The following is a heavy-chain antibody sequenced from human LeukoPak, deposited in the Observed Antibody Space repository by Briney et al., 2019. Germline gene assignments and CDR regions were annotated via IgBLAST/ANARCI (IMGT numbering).Heavy chain of an antibody. V-gene: IGHV4-61*01. CDR2: IYYSGST. Sequence: SETLSLTCTVSGGSVSSDSYFWTWIRQPPGKGLEWIGYIYYSGSTNYNPSLKSRVTISLDTSKSQISLNLSSVTAADTAVYYCAKCGDYGDYYYYGMDVWGQGTTVTVSS. J-gene: IGHJ6*02. D-gene: IGHD4-17*01. CDR1: GGSVSSDSYF. CDR3: AKCGDYGDYYYYGMDV.